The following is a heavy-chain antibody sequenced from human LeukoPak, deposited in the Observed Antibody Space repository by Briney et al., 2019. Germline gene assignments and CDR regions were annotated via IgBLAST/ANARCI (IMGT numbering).Heavy chain of an antibody. V-gene: IGHV4-4*09. D-gene: IGHD5-24*01. Sequence: KASITLCLTCAVPRGSIRSYYWSWIRQPPGKGLEWIGYIYTSGSTNYNPSLKSRVTISVDTSKNQFSLKLSSVTAADTAVYYCARHSWVRLQNGDYYYYYMDVWGKGTTVTVSS. CDR1: RGSIRSYY. CDR3: ARHSWVRLQNGDYYYYYMDV. J-gene: IGHJ6*03. CDR2: IYTSGST.